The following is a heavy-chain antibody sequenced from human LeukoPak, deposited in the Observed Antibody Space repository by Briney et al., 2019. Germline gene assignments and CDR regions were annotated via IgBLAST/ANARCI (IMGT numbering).Heavy chain of an antibody. CDR2: ISPNSGDT. Sequence: ASVKVSCKTSGYTFIAYNIHWVRQAPGQGLEWMARISPNSGDTIYSEKFQGRVTVTWDTSISTVYMDLSGLRSDDTALYYCARASARITMVRGVIAGYWGQGTLVTVSS. D-gene: IGHD3-10*01. J-gene: IGHJ4*02. CDR1: GYTFIAYN. CDR3: ARASARITMVRGVIAGY. V-gene: IGHV1-2*06.